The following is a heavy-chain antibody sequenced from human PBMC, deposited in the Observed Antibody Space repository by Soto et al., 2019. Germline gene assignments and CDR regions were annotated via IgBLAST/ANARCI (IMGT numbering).Heavy chain of an antibody. Sequence: ASVKVSCKASGYTFTSYAMHWVRQAPGQRLEWMGWINAGNGNTKYSQKFQGRVTITRDTSASTAYMELSSLRSEDTAVYYCARVSCSGGSCYFDYWGQGTLVTVS. V-gene: IGHV1-3*01. D-gene: IGHD2-15*01. CDR3: ARVSCSGGSCYFDY. CDR2: INAGNGNT. J-gene: IGHJ4*02. CDR1: GYTFTSYA.